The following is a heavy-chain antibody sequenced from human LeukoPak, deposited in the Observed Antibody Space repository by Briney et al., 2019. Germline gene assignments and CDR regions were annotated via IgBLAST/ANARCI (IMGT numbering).Heavy chain of an antibody. CDR2: ISSNGHST. CDR3: ARRPYSGSYYVDY. Sequence: GGSLRLSCAASGFTFSNYAMHWVRQAPGKGLEYVSAISSNGHSTDYAISVRGRFTISRDNSKNTLYLQMGSLGAEDMAVYYCARRPYSGSYYVDYWGQGTLVTVSS. D-gene: IGHD1-26*01. J-gene: IGHJ4*02. V-gene: IGHV3-64*01. CDR1: GFTFSNYA.